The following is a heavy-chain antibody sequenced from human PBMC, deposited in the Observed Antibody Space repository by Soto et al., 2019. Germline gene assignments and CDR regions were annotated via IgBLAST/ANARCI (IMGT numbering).Heavy chain of an antibody. CDR3: GRGYGSGSYYHS. CDR1: GGSFSGNY. Sequence: QVQLQQWGAGLLKPSETLSLTCAVYGGSFSGNYWTWIRQPPGKGLEWFGAINRGGRTVYHPSLNGLVPRSLETSKSQFSQELSSVTAAATAVSYCGRGYGSGSYYHSWGQGTLVTVSS. V-gene: IGHV4-34*01. J-gene: IGHJ1*01. D-gene: IGHD3-10*01. CDR2: INRGGRT.